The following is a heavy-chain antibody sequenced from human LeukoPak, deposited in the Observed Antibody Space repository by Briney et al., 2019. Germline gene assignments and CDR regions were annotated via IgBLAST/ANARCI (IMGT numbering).Heavy chain of an antibody. CDR2: INPNSGGT. CDR3: ARVRRGGFDY. CDR1: GYTFTGYY. J-gene: IGHJ4*02. Sequence: GASVKVSCKASGYTFTGYYMHWVRQAPGQGPEWMGRINPNSGGTNYAQKFQGRVTMTSDTSISTANTELSRLRSDDTAVYYCARVRRGGFDYWGQGTLVTVSS. D-gene: IGHD3-10*01. V-gene: IGHV1-2*06.